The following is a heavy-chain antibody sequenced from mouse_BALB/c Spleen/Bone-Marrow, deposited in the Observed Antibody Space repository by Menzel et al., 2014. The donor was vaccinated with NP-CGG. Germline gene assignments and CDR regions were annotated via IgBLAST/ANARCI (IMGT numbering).Heavy chain of an antibody. CDR3: ARGGLYDGSDY. V-gene: IGHV14-3*02. CDR2: IDPANGNT. D-gene: IGHD2-3*01. Sequence: EVQLQQSGAELVKPGASVKLSCTASGFNIKDTYMHWVKQRPEQGLEWIGRIDPANGNTKYDPKFQGKATIPADTSSNTAYLQLSSLTSKDTAVYYCARGGLYDGSDYWGQGTALTVSS. J-gene: IGHJ2*01. CDR1: GFNIKDTY.